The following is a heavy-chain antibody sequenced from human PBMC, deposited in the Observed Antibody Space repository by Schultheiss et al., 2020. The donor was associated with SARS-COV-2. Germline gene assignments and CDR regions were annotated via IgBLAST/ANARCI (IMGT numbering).Heavy chain of an antibody. CDR3: ASIEYSSFHYGMDV. J-gene: IGHJ6*02. CDR2: IYYSGST. CDR1: GVSVSSGSYY. Sequence: ESLKISCTVSGVSVSSGSYYWSWIRQPPGKGLEWIGYIYYSGSTNYNPSLKSRVTISVDTTKNQFSLKLSSVTAEDTAVYYCASIEYSSFHYGMDVWGQGTTVTVSS. V-gene: IGHV4-61*01. D-gene: IGHD6-6*01.